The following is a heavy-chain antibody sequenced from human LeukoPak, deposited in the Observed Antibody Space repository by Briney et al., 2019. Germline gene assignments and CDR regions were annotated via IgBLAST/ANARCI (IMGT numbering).Heavy chain of an antibody. D-gene: IGHD1-14*01. Sequence: GGSLRLSCAASGFTFSSYWMSWVRQAPGKGLEWVANIKQDGSEKYYVDSVKGRFTISRDNAKNSLYLQMNSLRAEDTAVYYCARVARPGKRNDAFDIWGQGTMVTVSS. CDR2: IKQDGSEK. CDR1: GFTFSSYW. V-gene: IGHV3-7*04. CDR3: ARVARPGKRNDAFDI. J-gene: IGHJ3*02.